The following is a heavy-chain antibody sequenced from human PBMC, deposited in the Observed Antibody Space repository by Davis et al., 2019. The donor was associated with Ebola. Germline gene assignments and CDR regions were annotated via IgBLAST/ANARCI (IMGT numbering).Heavy chain of an antibody. J-gene: IGHJ4*02. V-gene: IGHV3-23*01. CDR2: LGGGGDDT. CDR3: AKDSRGYNKPFDY. Sequence: GESLKISCAASGFTFSSYAMSWVRQAPGKGLEWVSLLGGGGDDTYYPDSVKGRFTISSDNSKNMLFLQMNSLRAEDTAVDYCAKDSRGYNKPFDYWGQGTLVTVSS. CDR1: GFTFSSYA. D-gene: IGHD3-10*01.